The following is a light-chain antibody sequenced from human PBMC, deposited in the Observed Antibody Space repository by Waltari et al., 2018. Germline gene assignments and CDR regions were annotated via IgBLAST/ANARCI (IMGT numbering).Light chain of an antibody. CDR2: EVT. V-gene: IGLV2-8*01. CDR3: ASYADSDKLL. CDR1: TRDVGVYNF. Sequence: QSALTQPPSASGSPGQSVTISCNGTTRDVGVYNFVSWYQQQPCNAPKLMIYEVTKRPSGVPERFSGSKSGNTASLTVSGLQAEDEADYYCASYADSDKLLFGGGTKLTVL. J-gene: IGLJ2*01.